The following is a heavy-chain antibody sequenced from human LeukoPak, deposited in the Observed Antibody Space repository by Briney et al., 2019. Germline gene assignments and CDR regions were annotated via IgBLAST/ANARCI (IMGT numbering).Heavy chain of an antibody. Sequence: ASVKLSCKASGYTITSYYMHWVRQAPGQGLEWMGIINPSGGSTSYAQKFQGRVTMTRDTSTSTVYMELSSLRSEDTAVYYCARAPMVSRDFDYWGQGTLVTVSS. CDR2: INPSGGST. CDR1: GYTITSYY. D-gene: IGHD3-10*01. CDR3: ARAPMVSRDFDY. V-gene: IGHV1-46*01. J-gene: IGHJ4*02.